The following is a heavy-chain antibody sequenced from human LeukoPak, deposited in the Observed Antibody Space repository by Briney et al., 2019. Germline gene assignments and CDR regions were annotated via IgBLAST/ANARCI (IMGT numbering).Heavy chain of an antibody. Sequence: SETLSLTCTVSGGSISSYYWSWIRQPPGKGLEWIGCIYYSGSTNYNPSLKSRVTISVDTSKNQFSLKLTSVTAADTAVYYCARDPGDYWGQGTLVTVSS. J-gene: IGHJ4*02. CDR3: ARDPGDY. CDR2: IYYSGST. V-gene: IGHV4-59*01. CDR1: GGSISSYY.